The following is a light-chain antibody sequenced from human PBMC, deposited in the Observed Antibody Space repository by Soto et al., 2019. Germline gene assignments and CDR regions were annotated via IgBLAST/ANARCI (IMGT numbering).Light chain of an antibody. CDR3: QQYYRYPVT. CDR1: QSPNNW. Sequence: DSQLTQYPSTLSASVGERVTITCRASQSPNNWMAWYQQKSGKAPKLLIYAVSTLESGVPSRFSGSVSGTECALTISSLQPDDSATYYCQQYYRYPVTFGQGTKVEVK. CDR2: AVS. V-gene: IGKV1-5*01. J-gene: IGKJ2*01.